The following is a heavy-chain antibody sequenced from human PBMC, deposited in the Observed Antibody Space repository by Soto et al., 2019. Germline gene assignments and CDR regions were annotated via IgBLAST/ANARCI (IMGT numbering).Heavy chain of an antibody. V-gene: IGHV4-34*01. CDR2: INHSGST. CDR3: ARDRRTNLRQQLPRYYFDY. D-gene: IGHD6-13*01. Sequence: SETLSLTCTVSGGSISSYYWSWIRQPPGKGLEWIGEINHSGSTNYNPSLKSRVTISVDTSKNQFSLKLSSVTAADTAVYYCARDRRTNLRQQLPRYYFDYWGQGTLVTSPQ. J-gene: IGHJ4*02. CDR1: GGSISSYY.